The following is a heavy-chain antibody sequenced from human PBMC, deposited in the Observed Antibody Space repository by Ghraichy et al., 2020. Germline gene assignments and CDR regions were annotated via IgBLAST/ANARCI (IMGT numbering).Heavy chain of an antibody. V-gene: IGHV3-23*01. J-gene: IGHJ6*03. D-gene: IGHD3-9*01. CDR1: GFTFSSYA. Sequence: GGSLRLSCAASGFTFSSYAMSWVRQAPGKGLEWVSAISGSGGSTYYADSVKGRFTISRDNSKNTLYLQMNSLRAEDTAVYYCAKGAVPLTGYWGIWDYYYYYMDVWGKGTTVTVSS. CDR2: ISGSGGST. CDR3: AKGAVPLTGYWGIWDYYYYYMDV.